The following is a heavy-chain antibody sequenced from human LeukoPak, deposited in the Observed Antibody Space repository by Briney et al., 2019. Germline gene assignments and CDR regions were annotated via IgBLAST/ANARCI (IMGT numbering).Heavy chain of an antibody. CDR1: GFTFSSYS. D-gene: IGHD3-22*01. J-gene: IGHJ4*02. Sequence: GGSLRLFCAASGFTFSSYSMNWVRQAPGKGLEWVSYISSSSSTIYYADSVKGRFTISRDNAKNSLYLQMNSLRDEDTAVYYCARESYDSSGYYFDYWGQGTLVTVSS. V-gene: IGHV3-48*02. CDR3: ARESYDSSGYYFDY. CDR2: ISSSSSTI.